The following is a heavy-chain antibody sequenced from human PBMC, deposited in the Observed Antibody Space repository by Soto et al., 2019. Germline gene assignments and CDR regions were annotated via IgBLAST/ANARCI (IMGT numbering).Heavy chain of an antibody. D-gene: IGHD4-17*01. CDR1: GGSISSGGYY. V-gene: IGHV4-31*03. Sequence: SETLSLTCTVSGGSISSGGYYWSWIRQHPGKGLTWIGYIYYSGSTYYNPSLKSRVTISVDTSKNQFSLKLSSVTAADTAVYYCARTVFKRLGDYEDYYGMDVWGQGTTVTVSS. J-gene: IGHJ6*02. CDR3: ARTVFKRLGDYEDYYGMDV. CDR2: IYYSGST.